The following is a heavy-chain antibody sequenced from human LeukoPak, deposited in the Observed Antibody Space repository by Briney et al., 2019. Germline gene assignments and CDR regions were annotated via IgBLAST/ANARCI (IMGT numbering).Heavy chain of an antibody. CDR3: AREVGEYSSSSLDY. V-gene: IGHV4-61*01. D-gene: IGHD6-6*01. CDR2: IYYSGST. CDR1: GGSVGTSSYY. Sequence: SETLSLTCTVSGGSVGTSSYYWSWIRQPPGKGLEWIGYIYYSGSTNYNPSLKSRVTISVDTSKNQFSLKLSSVTAADTAVYYCAREVGEYSSSSLDYWGQGTLVTVSS. J-gene: IGHJ4*02.